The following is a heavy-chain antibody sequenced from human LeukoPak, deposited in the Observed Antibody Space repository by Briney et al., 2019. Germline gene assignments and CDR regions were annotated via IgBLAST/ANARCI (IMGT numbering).Heavy chain of an antibody. J-gene: IGHJ5*02. V-gene: IGHV4-4*07. CDR1: GGSISSYY. CDR2: IYNSGRT. D-gene: IGHD1/OR15-1a*01. Sequence: PSETLSLTCTVSGGSISSYYWSWIRQPAGKGLEWIGRIYNSGRTNYNPSLKSRVTMSVDTSKNQFSLKLSSVTAADTAVYYCARAGITGTKGNWFDPWGQGTLVTVSS. CDR3: ARAGITGTKGNWFDP.